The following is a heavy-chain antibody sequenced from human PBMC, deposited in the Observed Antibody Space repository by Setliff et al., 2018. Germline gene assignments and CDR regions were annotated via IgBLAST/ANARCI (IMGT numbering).Heavy chain of an antibody. V-gene: IGHV1-69*05. Sequence: GASVKVSCKASGGTFSSYGISWVRQAPGQGLEWMGGTIPIFGTTNHAQKFQGRVTIITDESTSTAYMELSSLTSADTAVYYCAREGVDTRSSTDYRYYMDVWGKGTTVTAP. J-gene: IGHJ6*03. CDR1: GGTFSSYG. D-gene: IGHD5-18*01. CDR3: AREGVDTRSSTDYRYYMDV. CDR2: TIPIFGTT.